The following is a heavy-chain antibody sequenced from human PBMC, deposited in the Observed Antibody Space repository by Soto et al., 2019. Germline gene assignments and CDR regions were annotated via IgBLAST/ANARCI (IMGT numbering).Heavy chain of an antibody. CDR1: GFTFSSYG. J-gene: IGHJ4*02. D-gene: IGHD6-19*01. V-gene: IGHV3-33*01. CDR2: IWYDGSNK. Sequence: GGSLRLSCAASGFTFSSYGMHWVRQAPGKGLEWVAVIWYDGSNKYYADSVKGRFTISRDNSKNTRYLQMNSLRAEDTAVYYCARQTLSGWYVSPFDYWGQGTLVTVSS. CDR3: ARQTLSGWYVSPFDY.